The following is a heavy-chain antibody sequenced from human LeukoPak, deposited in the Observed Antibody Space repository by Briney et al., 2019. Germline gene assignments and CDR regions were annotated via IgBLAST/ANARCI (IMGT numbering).Heavy chain of an antibody. J-gene: IGHJ4*02. Sequence: PSETQSLTWIVSDGSINNYYSSWLRQPPGEGLEWIGYIDYSGETNYNPSLRSRVTISVDRSKNQFSLKLSSVTATDTAVYYCARGHVNGGNDYWGQGTLVTVSS. CDR2: IDYSGET. V-gene: IGHV4-59*08. CDR1: DGSINNYY. CDR3: ARGHVNGGNDY. D-gene: IGHD3-16*01.